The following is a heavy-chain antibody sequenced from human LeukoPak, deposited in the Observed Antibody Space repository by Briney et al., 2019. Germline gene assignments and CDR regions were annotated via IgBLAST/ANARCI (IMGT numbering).Heavy chain of an antibody. CDR2: MSSDGSSH. J-gene: IGHJ4*02. CDR3: AKEDRIAARPFDY. D-gene: IGHD6-6*01. CDR1: GFTFSSYA. Sequence: PGGSLRLSCASSGFTFSSYALHWVRQAPGKGLEWLAVMSSDGSSHYYADSVKGRFTISRDNSKNTLYLQMNSLRAEDTAVYYCAKEDRIAARPFDYWGQGTLVTVSS. V-gene: IGHV3-30-3*01.